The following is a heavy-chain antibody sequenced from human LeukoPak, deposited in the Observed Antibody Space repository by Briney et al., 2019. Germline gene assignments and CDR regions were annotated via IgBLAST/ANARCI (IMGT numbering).Heavy chain of an antibody. CDR1: GSTFSSYA. Sequence: GRSLGLSCAASGSTFSSYAMHWVRQAPGKGLEWVAVISYDGSNKYYADSVKGRFTISRDNSKNTLYLQMNSLRAEDTAVYYCARNDYGDYHPYYGMDVWGQGTTVTVSS. CDR2: ISYDGSNK. D-gene: IGHD4-17*01. J-gene: IGHJ6*02. V-gene: IGHV3-30-3*01. CDR3: ARNDYGDYHPYYGMDV.